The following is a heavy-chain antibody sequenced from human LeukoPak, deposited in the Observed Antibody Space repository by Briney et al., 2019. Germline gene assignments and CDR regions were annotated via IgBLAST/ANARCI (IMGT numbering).Heavy chain of an antibody. D-gene: IGHD2-15*01. CDR1: GGSTSSSSYY. V-gene: IGHV4-39*01. CDR2: IYYSGST. J-gene: IGHJ6*03. Sequence: PSETLSLTCTVSGGSTSSSSYYWGWIRQPPGKGLEWIGTIYYSGSTYYNPSLKNRVTISVDTSKNQFSLKLSSVTAADTAVYYCARHRSVVGFYYMDVWGKGTTVTVS. CDR3: ARHRSVVGFYYMDV.